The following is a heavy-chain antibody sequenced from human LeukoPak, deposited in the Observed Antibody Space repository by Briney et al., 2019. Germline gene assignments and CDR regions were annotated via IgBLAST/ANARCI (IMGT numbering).Heavy chain of an antibody. Sequence: GGSLRLSCAASGFTFSSYSMNWVRQAPGKGLEWVSYISSSSSTIYYADSVKGRFTISRDNAKNSLYLQMNSLRAEDTAVYYCARNDEFRAFDIWGQGTMVTVSS. V-gene: IGHV3-48*04. J-gene: IGHJ3*02. CDR1: GFTFSSYS. D-gene: IGHD1-1*01. CDR3: ARNDEFRAFDI. CDR2: ISSSSSTI.